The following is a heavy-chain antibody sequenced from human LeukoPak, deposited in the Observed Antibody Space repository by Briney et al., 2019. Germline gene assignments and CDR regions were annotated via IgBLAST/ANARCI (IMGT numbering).Heavy chain of an antibody. CDR2: INPNSGGT. CDR3: ARANALHCSSTSCLFDY. D-gene: IGHD2-2*01. V-gene: IGHV1-2*04. J-gene: IGHJ4*02. CDR1: GYTFTDYY. Sequence: ASVKVSCKASGYTFTDYYMHWVRQAPGQGLEWMGWINPNSGGTYSAQKFQGWVTMTRDTSISTAYMELSRLTSGATAVYYCARANALHCSSTSCLFDYWGQGTLVTVSS.